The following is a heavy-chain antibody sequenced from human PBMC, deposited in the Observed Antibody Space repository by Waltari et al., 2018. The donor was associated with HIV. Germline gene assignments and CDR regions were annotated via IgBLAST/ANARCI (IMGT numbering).Heavy chain of an antibody. J-gene: IGHJ5*02. Sequence: EVQLVESGGGPVKPAGSMRLSCRASGFTFTTYSLTLVRQAPGKGLEWISSISISGTFTHYADSVKGRFTISRDNANKSVYLQMNSLRAEDTAVYYCARDSRDNSWSLNFFDPWGQGTLVTVSS. CDR1: GFTFTTYS. D-gene: IGHD6-13*01. V-gene: IGHV3-21*01. CDR3: ARDSRDNSWSLNFFDP. CDR2: ISISGTFT.